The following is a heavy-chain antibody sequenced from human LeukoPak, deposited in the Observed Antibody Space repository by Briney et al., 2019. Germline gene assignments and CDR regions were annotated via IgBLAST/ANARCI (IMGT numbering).Heavy chain of an antibody. Sequence: SETLSLTCTVSGGSISSYYWSWIRQPPGKGLEWIGYIYYSGSTNYNPSLKSRVTISVDTSKNQFSLKLSSVTAADTAVYYCARHGKGSGSYYHASDIWGQGTMVTVSS. D-gene: IGHD3-10*01. CDR3: ARHGKGSGSYYHASDI. CDR1: GGSISSYY. J-gene: IGHJ3*02. CDR2: IYYSGST. V-gene: IGHV4-59*08.